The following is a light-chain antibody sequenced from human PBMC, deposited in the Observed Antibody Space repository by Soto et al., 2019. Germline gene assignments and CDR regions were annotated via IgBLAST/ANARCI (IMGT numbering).Light chain of an antibody. Sequence: DIQMTQSPSSLSASVGDRVTITCRASESIIDYLNWYQQKPGKAPKLLIYGASSLQSGVPSRFSGSESGTDFTLTISSLQPEDFATYYCQQSYSTPFTFGQGTKVDI. J-gene: IGKJ2*01. CDR2: GAS. V-gene: IGKV1-39*01. CDR1: ESIIDY. CDR3: QQSYSTPFT.